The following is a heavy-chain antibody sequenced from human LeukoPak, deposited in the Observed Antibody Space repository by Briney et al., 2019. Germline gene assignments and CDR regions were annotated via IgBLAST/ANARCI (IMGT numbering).Heavy chain of an antibody. V-gene: IGHV3-21*01. D-gene: IGHD2-2*01. CDR2: ISSSSSYI. Sequence: PVGSLRLSCAASGFTFSSYSLNWVRQAPGKGLEWVSSISSSSSYIYYADSVRGRFTISRDNAKNSLYLQMNNLRAEDTAVYYCARDLGSTSCFDYWGQGTLVTVSS. J-gene: IGHJ4*02. CDR3: ARDLGSTSCFDY. CDR1: GFTFSSYS.